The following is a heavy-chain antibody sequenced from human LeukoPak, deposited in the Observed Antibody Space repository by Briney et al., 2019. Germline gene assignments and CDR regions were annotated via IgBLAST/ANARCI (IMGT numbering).Heavy chain of an antibody. J-gene: IGHJ5*02. V-gene: IGHV4-39*07. Sequence: SETLSLTCTVSGGSISTSNYYWGWIRQPPGKGLEWIGNIFYSGSTYYSPSLKSRVTISVDTSKNQFSLKLSSVTAADTAVYYCARDLAYGSGSYLGFDPWGQGTLVTVSS. D-gene: IGHD3-10*01. CDR3: ARDLAYGSGSYLGFDP. CDR1: GGSISTSNYY. CDR2: IFYSGST.